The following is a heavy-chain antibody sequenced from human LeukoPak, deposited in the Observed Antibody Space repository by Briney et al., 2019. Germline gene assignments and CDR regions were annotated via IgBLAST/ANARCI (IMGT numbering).Heavy chain of an antibody. CDR2: IRSSGSTI. CDR1: GFTFSNYG. Sequence: GGTLILSCAASGFTFSNYGMNWVRQAPGKGLEWVSYIRSSGSTIYYAASVKGRFTISRDNAKNSLYLQMNSLRAEDTAVYYCAELGITMIGGVWGKGTTVTVSS. V-gene: IGHV3-48*04. J-gene: IGHJ6*04. D-gene: IGHD3-10*02. CDR3: AELGITMIGGV.